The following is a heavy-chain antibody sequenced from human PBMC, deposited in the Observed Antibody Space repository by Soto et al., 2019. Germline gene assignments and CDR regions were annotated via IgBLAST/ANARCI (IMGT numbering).Heavy chain of an antibody. J-gene: IGHJ6*03. CDR3: ARDIVVAPGGYYYMDV. V-gene: IGHV4-39*07. CDR2: IYYSGST. CDR1: GGSISSSSYY. Sequence: SETLSLTCTVSGGSISSSSYYWGWIRQPPGKGLEWIGSIYYSGSTYYNPSLKSRVTISVDTSKNQFSLKLSSVTAADTAVYYCARDIVVAPGGYYYMDVWGKGTTVTVSS. D-gene: IGHD2-2*01.